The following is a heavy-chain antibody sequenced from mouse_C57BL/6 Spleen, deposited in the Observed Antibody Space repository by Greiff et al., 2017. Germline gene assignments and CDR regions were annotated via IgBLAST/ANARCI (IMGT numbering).Heavy chain of an antibody. CDR2: ISNGGGST. CDR1: GFTFSDYY. D-gene: IGHD5-1*01. V-gene: IGHV5-12*01. CDR3: ARTYVYAMDY. Sequence: EVKLMESGGGLVQPGGSLKLSCAASGFTFSDYYMYWVRQTPEKRLEWVAYISNGGGSTYYPDTVKGRFTISRDNAKNTLYLQMSRLKSEDTAMYYCARTYVYAMDYWGQGTSVTVSS. J-gene: IGHJ4*01.